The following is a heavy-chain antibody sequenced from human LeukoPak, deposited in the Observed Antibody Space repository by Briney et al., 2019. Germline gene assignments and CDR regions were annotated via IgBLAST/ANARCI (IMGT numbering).Heavy chain of an antibody. J-gene: IGHJ4*02. V-gene: IGHV3-20*04. CDR1: GFTFDDYG. D-gene: IGHD5-24*01. Sequence: GGSLRLSCAASGFTFDDYGMSWVRQAPGKGLEWVSGINWNGGSTGYADSVKGRFTISRDNAKNSLYLQMNSLRAEDTALYYCARRGGWLQLRIFGYWGQGTLVTVSS. CDR3: ARRGGWLQLRIFGY. CDR2: INWNGGST.